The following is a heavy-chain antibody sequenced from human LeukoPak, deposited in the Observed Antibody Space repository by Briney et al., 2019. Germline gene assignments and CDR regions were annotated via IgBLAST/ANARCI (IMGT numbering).Heavy chain of an antibody. CDR2: ITGRDLAT. Sequence: GGSRRLSCVASGFTFSTYAMAWVRQTPGKGLEWVSTITGRDLATFYADSVKGRFTVSRDNSRSTLYLQMNSLRLEDTAVYYCAKSNLWDGDLYDAYDVWGQGAMVTVSS. V-gene: IGHV3-23*01. CDR1: GFTFSTYA. J-gene: IGHJ3*01. CDR3: AKSNLWDGDLYDAYDV. D-gene: IGHD3-10*01.